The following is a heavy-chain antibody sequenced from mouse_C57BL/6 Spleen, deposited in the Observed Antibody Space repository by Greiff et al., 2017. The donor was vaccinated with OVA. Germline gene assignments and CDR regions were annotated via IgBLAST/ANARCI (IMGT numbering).Heavy chain of an antibody. CDR2: ISDGGSYT. CDR1: GFTFSSYA. V-gene: IGHV5-4*03. D-gene: IGHD2-5*01. Sequence: EVNVVESGGGLVKPGGSLKLSCAASGFTFSSYAMSWVRQTPEKRLEWVATISDGGSYTYYPDNVKGRFTISRDNAKNNLYLQMSHLKSEDTAMYYCARGGSNYDYFDYWGQGTTLTVSS. CDR3: ARGGSNYDYFDY. J-gene: IGHJ2*01.